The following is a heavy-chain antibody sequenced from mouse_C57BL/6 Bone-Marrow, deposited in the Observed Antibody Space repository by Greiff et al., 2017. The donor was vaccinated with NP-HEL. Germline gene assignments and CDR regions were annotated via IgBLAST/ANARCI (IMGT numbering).Heavy chain of an antibody. CDR3: ARSSNWDYAMDY. CDR1: GFTFSDYY. J-gene: IGHJ4*01. D-gene: IGHD4-1*01. V-gene: IGHV5-12*01. CDR2: ISNGGGST. Sequence: VQLKESGGGLVQPGGSLKLSCAASGFTFSDYYMYWVRQTPEKRLEWVAYISNGGGSTYYPDTVKGRFTISRDNAKNTLYLQMSRLKSEDTAMYYCARSSNWDYAMDYWGQGTSVTVSS.